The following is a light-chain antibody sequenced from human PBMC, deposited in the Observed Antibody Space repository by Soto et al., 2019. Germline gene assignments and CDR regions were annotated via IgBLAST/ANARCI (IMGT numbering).Light chain of an antibody. CDR3: CSYAGSYTWV. V-gene: IGLV2-23*01. Sequence: QSALTQPASVSGSPGQSITISFTGTSSDIGNYNLVSWYQQHPGKAPKLMIHEDSKRPSGVSNRFSGSKSGNTASLTISGLRTEDEADYYCCSYAGSYTWVFGGGTKLTVL. CDR2: EDS. J-gene: IGLJ3*02. CDR1: SSDIGNYNL.